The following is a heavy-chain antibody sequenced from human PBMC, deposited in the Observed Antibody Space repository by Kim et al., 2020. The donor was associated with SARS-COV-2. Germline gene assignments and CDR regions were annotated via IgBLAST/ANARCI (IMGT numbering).Heavy chain of an antibody. CDR3: ARGGSGPNWFDP. V-gene: IGHV4-59*09. J-gene: IGHJ5*02. Sequence: NSAPSLRSRVTLSLDTYKNLFSLKLSSVTAADTAVYYCARGGSGPNWFDPWGQGTLVTVSS. D-gene: IGHD3-10*01.